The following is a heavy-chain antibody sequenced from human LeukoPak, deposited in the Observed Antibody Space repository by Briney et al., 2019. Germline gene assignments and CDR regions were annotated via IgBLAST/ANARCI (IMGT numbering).Heavy chain of an antibody. CDR2: ISSSSSYK. CDR1: GFTFSSYS. J-gene: IGHJ6*04. CDR3: AELGITMIGGV. V-gene: IGHV3-21*01. Sequence: GGSLRLFCGASGFTFSSYSMNWVGQAAGRGLEEVVSISSSSSYKYYADAVEERRIISSDNDKNSLYLQMNSLRAEDTGVYYCAELGITMIGGVWGKGTTVTISS. D-gene: IGHD3-10*02.